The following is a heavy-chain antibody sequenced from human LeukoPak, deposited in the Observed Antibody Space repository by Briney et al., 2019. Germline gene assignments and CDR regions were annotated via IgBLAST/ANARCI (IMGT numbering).Heavy chain of an antibody. CDR3: ARWAAGDTGLDY. Sequence: GESLKISCKGSGYRFTNYWIAWVRQMPGKGLEWMGIIYPGDSDSRYSPSFQGQVTFSADKSISTAYLQWSSLKASDTAMYYCARWAAGDTGLDYWGRGALVTVSS. CDR2: IYPGDSDS. CDR1: GYRFTNYW. V-gene: IGHV5-51*01. J-gene: IGHJ4*02. D-gene: IGHD6-13*01.